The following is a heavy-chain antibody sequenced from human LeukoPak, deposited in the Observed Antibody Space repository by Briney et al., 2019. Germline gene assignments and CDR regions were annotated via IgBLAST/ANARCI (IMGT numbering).Heavy chain of an antibody. CDR2: ISDSGSA. Sequence: PSETLSLTCTVSGGSITSRSYHWGWIRQPPGKGLEWIGSISDSGSAYYNPSLKSRVTISVDTSKNQFSLKLSSMIAANAAVYSRASHYFDDAFDIWGQGTMVTVSS. D-gene: IGHD3-10*01. CDR1: GGSITSRSYH. V-gene: IGHV4-39*07. J-gene: IGHJ3*02. CDR3: ASHYFDDAFDI.